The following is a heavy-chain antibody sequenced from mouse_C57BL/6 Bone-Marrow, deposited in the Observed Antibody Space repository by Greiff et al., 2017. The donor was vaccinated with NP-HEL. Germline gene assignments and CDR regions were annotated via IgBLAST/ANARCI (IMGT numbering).Heavy chain of an antibody. CDR3: ARNYLDY. V-gene: IGHV1-42*01. CDR1: GYSFTGYY. Sequence: VQLQQSGPELVKPGASVKISCKASGYSFTGYYMNWVKQSPEKSLEWIGEINPSTGGTTYNQKFKAKATLTVDKSSSTAYMQLKSLTSEDSAVYYCARNYLDYWGKGTTLTVSS. CDR2: INPSTGGT. J-gene: IGHJ2*01.